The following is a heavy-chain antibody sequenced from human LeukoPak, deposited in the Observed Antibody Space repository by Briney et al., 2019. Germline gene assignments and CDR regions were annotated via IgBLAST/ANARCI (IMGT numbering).Heavy chain of an antibody. CDR3: ARVSLRAFDI. CDR2: IYYSGST. J-gene: IGHJ3*02. V-gene: IGHV4-59*01. CDR1: GGSNSSYY. Sequence: KTSETLSLXCTVSGGSNSSYYWSWIRLPPGKGLEWIGYIYYSGSTNYNPSLKSRVTISVDTSKNQFSLKLSSVTAADTAVYYCARVSLRAFDIWGQGTMVTVSS.